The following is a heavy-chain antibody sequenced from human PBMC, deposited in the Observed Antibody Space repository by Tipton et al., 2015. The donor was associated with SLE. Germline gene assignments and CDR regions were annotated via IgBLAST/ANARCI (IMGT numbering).Heavy chain of an antibody. CDR1: GGSISSYY. CDR2: IYYSGST. CDR3: ARAPRAATTGYYYGMDV. V-gene: IGHV4-59*01. J-gene: IGHJ6*02. D-gene: IGHD6-13*01. Sequence: LRLSCTVSGGSISSYYWSWIRQPPGKGLEWIGYIYYSGSTNYNPSLKSRVTISVDTSKNQFSLKLSSVTAADTAVYYCARAPRAATTGYYYGMDVWGQGTTVTVSS.